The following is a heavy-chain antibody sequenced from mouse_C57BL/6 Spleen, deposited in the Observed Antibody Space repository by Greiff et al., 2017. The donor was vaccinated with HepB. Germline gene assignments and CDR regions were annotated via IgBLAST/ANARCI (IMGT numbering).Heavy chain of an antibody. J-gene: IGHJ2*01. CDR3: ARDGPYYGSSTGDYFDY. Sequence: DVKLVESGGGLVKPGGSLKLSCAASGFTFSSYAMSWVRQTPEKRLEWVATISDGGSYTYYPDNVKGRFTISRDNAKNNLYLQMSHLKSEDTAMYYCARDGPYYGSSTGDYFDYWGQGTTLTVSS. CDR1: GFTFSSYA. D-gene: IGHD1-1*01. CDR2: ISDGGSYT. V-gene: IGHV5-4*01.